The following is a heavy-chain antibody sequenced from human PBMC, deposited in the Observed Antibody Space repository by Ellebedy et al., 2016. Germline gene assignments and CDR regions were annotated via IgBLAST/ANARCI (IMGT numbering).Heavy chain of an antibody. CDR2: VNTFSGNT. J-gene: IGHJ4*02. CDR1: SYTFTTFS. CDR3: AKTSGWGYGEN. D-gene: IGHD3-10*01. V-gene: IGHV1-18*04. Sequence: ASVKVSXKASSYTFTTFSITWVRQVPGQGLEWMGFVNTFSGNTKFAQKFQGRVSMTTDSSTHTAYMDLSSLRSDDTAMYYCAKTSGWGYGENWGQGTLVTVSS.